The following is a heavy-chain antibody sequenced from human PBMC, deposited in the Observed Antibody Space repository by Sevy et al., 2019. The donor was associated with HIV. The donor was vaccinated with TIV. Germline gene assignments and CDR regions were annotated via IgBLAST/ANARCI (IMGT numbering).Heavy chain of an antibody. J-gene: IGHJ4*02. Sequence: SETLSLTCTVSGGSISSYYWSWIRQPPGKGLEWIGYIYYSGSTNYNPSLKSRVTISVDTSKNQFSLKLRAVTAADTAVYYCARDDMAGGGLDYWGQGTLVTVSS. D-gene: IGHD6-19*01. CDR2: IYYSGST. CDR3: ARDDMAGGGLDY. V-gene: IGHV4-59*01. CDR1: GGSISSYY.